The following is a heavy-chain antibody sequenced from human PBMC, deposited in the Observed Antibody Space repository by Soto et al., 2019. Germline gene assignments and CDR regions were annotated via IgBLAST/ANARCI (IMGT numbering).Heavy chain of an antibody. D-gene: IGHD3-22*01. CDR1: GFTFNMYW. CDR3: ASGGYYYDTSGSDY. Sequence: GGSLRLSCLASGFTFNMYWMHWVRQAPGKGLVWVSRINNDGSTTTYADSVKGRFTISRENAKNTVYLQMSSLRAEDTAVYFCASGGYYYDTSGSDYWGQGTLVTVSS. J-gene: IGHJ4*02. V-gene: IGHV3-74*01. CDR2: INNDGSTT.